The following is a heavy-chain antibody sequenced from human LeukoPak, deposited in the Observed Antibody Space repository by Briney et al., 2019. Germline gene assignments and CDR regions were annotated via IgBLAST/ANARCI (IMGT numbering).Heavy chain of an antibody. J-gene: IGHJ4*02. CDR1: GFTFSSYD. CDR2: ISGSGGST. Sequence: PGGSLRLSCAASGFTFSSYDMHWVRQATGKGLEWVSAISGSGGSTYYADSVKGRFTISRDNSKNTLYLQMNSLRAEDTAVYYCAKDGVVVVAATLDYWGQGTLVTVSS. V-gene: IGHV3-23*01. D-gene: IGHD2-15*01. CDR3: AKDGVVVVAATLDY.